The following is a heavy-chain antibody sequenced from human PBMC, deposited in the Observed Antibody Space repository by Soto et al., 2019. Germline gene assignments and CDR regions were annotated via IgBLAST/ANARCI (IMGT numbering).Heavy chain of an antibody. CDR1: GGSFSGYY. J-gene: IGHJ4*02. D-gene: IGHD3-9*01. CDR2: INHSGST. Sequence: SETLSLTCAVYGGSFSGYYWSWIRQPPGKGLEWIGEINHSGSTNYNPSLKSRVTISVDTSKNQFSLKLSSVTAADTAVYYCAIIKFDILTGYPNGHNYYFDCWGQGTLVTVSS. CDR3: AIIKFDILTGYPNGHNYYFDC. V-gene: IGHV4-34*01.